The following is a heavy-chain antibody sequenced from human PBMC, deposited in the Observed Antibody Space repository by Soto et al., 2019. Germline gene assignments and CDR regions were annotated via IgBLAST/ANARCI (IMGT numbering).Heavy chain of an antibody. CDR2: IYSGGST. J-gene: IGHJ6*02. Sequence: GGSLRLSCAASGFTVSSNYMSWVRQAPGKGLEWVSVIYSGGSTYYADSVKGRFTISRDNSKNTLYLQMNSLRAEDTAVYYCARGLEHYDFWSGYPKTASYYYYGMDVRGQGTTVTVSS. CDR3: ARGLEHYDFWSGYPKTASYYYYGMDV. V-gene: IGHV3-53*01. D-gene: IGHD3-3*01. CDR1: GFTVSSNY.